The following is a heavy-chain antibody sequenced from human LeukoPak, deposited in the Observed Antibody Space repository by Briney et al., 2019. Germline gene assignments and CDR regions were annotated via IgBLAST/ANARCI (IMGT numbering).Heavy chain of an antibody. CDR3: ARGQDYIWGTYRYHDAFDI. D-gene: IGHD3-16*02. CDR2: INTDGSST. V-gene: IGHV3-74*01. Sequence: GGSLRLSCAASGFTFSSYWMHWVRQAPGKGLVWVSRINTDGSSTIYADSVKGRFTISRDNAKNTLYLQMNSLRAEDTAVFYCARGQDYIWGTYRYHDAFDIWGQGTMVTVSS. J-gene: IGHJ3*02. CDR1: GFTFSSYW.